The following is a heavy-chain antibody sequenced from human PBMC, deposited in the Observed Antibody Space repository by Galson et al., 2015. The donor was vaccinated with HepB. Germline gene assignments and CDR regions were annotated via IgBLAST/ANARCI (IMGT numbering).Heavy chain of an antibody. CDR1: GGTFSSYA. D-gene: IGHD2-2*01. J-gene: IGHJ6*02. CDR2: IIPIFGTA. CDR3: ARVVVPAATPYYYYGMDV. Sequence: SVKVSCKASGGTFSSYAISWVRQAPGQGLEWMGGIIPIFGTANYAQKFQGRVTITADESTSTAYMELSSLRSEDTAVYYCARVVVPAATPYYYYGMDVWGQGTTVTVSS. V-gene: IGHV1-69*13.